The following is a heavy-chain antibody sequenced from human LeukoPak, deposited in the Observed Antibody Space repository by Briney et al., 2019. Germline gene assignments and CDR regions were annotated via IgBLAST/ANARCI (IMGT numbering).Heavy chain of an antibody. V-gene: IGHV3-21*01. Sequence: GGSLRLSCAASGFTFDDYSMNWVRQAPGKGLEWVSSITSSSSYIYYADSLKGRFTISRDNARNSLYLQMNSLRAEDTAVYYCARSEWVGITTSWFDSWGQGTLVTVSS. CDR2: ITSSSSYI. CDR3: ARSEWVGITTSWFDS. D-gene: IGHD3-22*01. J-gene: IGHJ5*01. CDR1: GFTFDDYS.